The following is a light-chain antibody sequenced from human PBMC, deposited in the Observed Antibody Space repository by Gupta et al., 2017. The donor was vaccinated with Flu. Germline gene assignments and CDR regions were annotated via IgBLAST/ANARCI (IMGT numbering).Light chain of an antibody. J-gene: IGLJ3*02. CDR3: AAWDDSLTGSWV. V-gene: IGLV1-47*01. CDR2: RNN. Sequence: VTISCSGSSSNIGNNDVYWYQQFPGTAPNLLIYRNNQRPSGVPDRCSGSKSGSSGTLAISGLRSEDEADYYCAAWDDSLTGSWVFGGGTKLTVL. CDR1: SSNIGNND.